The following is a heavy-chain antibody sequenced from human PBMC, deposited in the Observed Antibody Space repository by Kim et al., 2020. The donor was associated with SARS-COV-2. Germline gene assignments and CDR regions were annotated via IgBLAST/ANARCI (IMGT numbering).Heavy chain of an antibody. CDR3: AKRAATGTGPGYFDY. D-gene: IGHD1-1*01. V-gene: IGHV3-23*01. Sequence: SVKARFTISRDTSKNTVHLQMNSLRVEDTAVYYCAKRAATGTGPGYFDYWGQGTLVTVS. J-gene: IGHJ4*02.